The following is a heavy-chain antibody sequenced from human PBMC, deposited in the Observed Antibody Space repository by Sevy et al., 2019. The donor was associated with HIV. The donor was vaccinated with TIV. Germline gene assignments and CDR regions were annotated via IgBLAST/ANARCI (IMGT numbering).Heavy chain of an antibody. CDR1: AFNFSIYG. CDR3: ARGRDYGNFDY. D-gene: IGHD4-17*01. CDR2: IWYDGSNK. J-gene: IGHJ4*02. V-gene: IGHV3-33*01. Sequence: GGSLRLSCAASAFNFSIYGMHWVRQAPDKGLEWAALIWYDGSNKYYADSVKRRFTISRDNSKSTLYLQMNSLRAEDTAVYYCARGRDYGNFDYWGQGTLVTVSS.